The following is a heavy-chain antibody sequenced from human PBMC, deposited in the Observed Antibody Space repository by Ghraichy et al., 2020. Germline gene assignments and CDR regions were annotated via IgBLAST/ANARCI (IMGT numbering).Heavy chain of an antibody. CDR1: GFTFSSYA. CDR2: IGASAGST. V-gene: IGHV3-23*01. CDR3: ARGSYGDYDY. Sequence: GGSLRLSCAASGFTFSSYAMSWVRQAPGKGLEWVSAIGASAGSTYYADSVKGRFTISRDNSRNTLYLQMNSLRAEDTAVYYCARGSYGDYDYWGQGTLVTVSS. J-gene: IGHJ4*02. D-gene: IGHD4-17*01.